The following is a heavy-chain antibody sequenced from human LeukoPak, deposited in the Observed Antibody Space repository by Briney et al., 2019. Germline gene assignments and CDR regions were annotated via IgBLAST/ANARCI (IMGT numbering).Heavy chain of an antibody. CDR1: GYTFTSYG. D-gene: IGHD5-18*01. CDR2: ISAYNGNT. V-gene: IGHV1-18*01. Sequence: ASVKVSCKASGYTFTSYGISWVRQAPGQGLERTGWISAYNGNTNYAQKLQGRVTMTTDTSTSTAYMELRSLRSDDTAVYYCARDDTAMPPLDYWGQGTLVTVSS. CDR3: ARDDTAMPPLDY. J-gene: IGHJ4*02.